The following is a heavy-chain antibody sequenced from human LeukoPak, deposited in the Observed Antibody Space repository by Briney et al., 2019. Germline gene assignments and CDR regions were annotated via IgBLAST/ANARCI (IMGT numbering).Heavy chain of an antibody. V-gene: IGHV3-48*03. D-gene: IGHD3-10*02. J-gene: IGHJ6*04. Sequence: QLVESGVGLVQPGGSLRLSCAASGFTFRSYEMNWVRQAPGKGLEWVSYISSSGSTIYYADSVKGRFTISRDNAKNSLYLQMNSLRAEDTAVYYCAELGITMIGGVWGKGTTVTISS. CDR1: GFTFRSYE. CDR2: ISSSGSTI. CDR3: AELGITMIGGV.